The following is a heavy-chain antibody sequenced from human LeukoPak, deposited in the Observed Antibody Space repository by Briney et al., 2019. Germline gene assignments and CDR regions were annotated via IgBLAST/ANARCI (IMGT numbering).Heavy chain of an antibody. J-gene: IGHJ5*02. CDR3: ARVSRYSSGWENNWFDP. V-gene: IGHV1-18*01. D-gene: IGHD6-19*01. CDR1: GYTFTSYG. CDR2: ISAYNGNT. Sequence: ASVKVSCKASGYTFTSYGISWVRQAPGQGLEWMGWISAYNGNTNYAQKLQGRVTMTTDTSTSTAYMELSSLRSEDTAVYYCARVSRYSSGWENNWFDPWGQGTLVTVSS.